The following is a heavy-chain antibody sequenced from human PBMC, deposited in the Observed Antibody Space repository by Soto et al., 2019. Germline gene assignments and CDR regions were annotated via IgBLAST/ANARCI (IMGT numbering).Heavy chain of an antibody. J-gene: IGHJ3*02. CDR3: AKSPRMYDLVIPSPPDAFHI. D-gene: IGHD3-9*01. V-gene: IGHV3-23*01. CDR1: GFSFNSYA. CDR2: IVGSGGRM. Sequence: PXGSLRLSCAASGFSFNSYAMSWVRQAPGKGLEWVSGIVGSGGRMYYADSVKGRFTISRDNSENKLFLQMNSLRADDTALYYCAKSPRMYDLVIPSPPDAFHIWGQGTMVTVSS.